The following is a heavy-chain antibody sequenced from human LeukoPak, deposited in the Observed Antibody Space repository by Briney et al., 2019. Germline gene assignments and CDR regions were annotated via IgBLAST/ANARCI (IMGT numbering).Heavy chain of an antibody. CDR2: FDPEDGET. CDR3: ATPHYDAFDY. CDR1: GGTFSSYA. D-gene: IGHD5-12*01. V-gene: IGHV1-24*01. J-gene: IGHJ4*02. Sequence: ASVKVSCKASGGTFSSYAISWVRQAPGKGLEWMGGFDPEDGETIYAQKFQGRVTMTEDTSTDTAYMELSSLRSEDTAVYYCATPHYDAFDYWGQGTLVTVSS.